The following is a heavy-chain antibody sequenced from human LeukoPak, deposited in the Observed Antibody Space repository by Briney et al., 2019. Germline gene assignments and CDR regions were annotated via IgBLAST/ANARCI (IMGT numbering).Heavy chain of an antibody. CDR2: IYHSGST. D-gene: IGHD6-19*01. J-gene: IGHJ4*02. CDR1: GYSISSGYY. V-gene: IGHV4-38-2*02. CDR3: ARDRGAVAGTIDY. Sequence: SETLSLTCTVSGYSISSGYYWGWIRQPPGKGLEWIGSIYHSGSTYYNPSLKSRVTISVDTSKNQFSLKLSSVTAADTAVYYCARDRGAVAGTIDYWGQGTLVTVSS.